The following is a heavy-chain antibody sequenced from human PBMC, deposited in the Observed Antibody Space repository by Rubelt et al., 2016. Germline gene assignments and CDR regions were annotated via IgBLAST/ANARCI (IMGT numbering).Heavy chain of an antibody. CDR2: LNTNNGNP. Sequence: QVQLVQSGSELKKPGASVKVSCKASGYTFTSYALNWVRQAPGPGLEWMGWLNTNNGNPTYAQGFTGRFVCSLDTSVGAEYLQISSLKAEDTAVYYCARVIAAAGRDGNDFDYWSQGTLVTVSS. D-gene: IGHD6-13*01. CDR1: GYTFTSYA. V-gene: IGHV7-4-1*02. J-gene: IGHJ4*02. CDR3: ARVIAAAGRDGNDFDY.